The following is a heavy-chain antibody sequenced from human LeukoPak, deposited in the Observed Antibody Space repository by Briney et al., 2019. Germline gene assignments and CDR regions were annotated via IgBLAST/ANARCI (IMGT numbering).Heavy chain of an antibody. V-gene: IGHV5-51*01. D-gene: IGHD6-13*01. Sequence: GESLKISCQGSGYSFTDYWIGWVRQMPGKGLEWMGITYPGDSDTRYSPSFQGQVTISADKSISTAYLQWSSLKASDTAMYYCARRYSTDSIDYWGQGTLIIASS. J-gene: IGHJ4*02. CDR2: TYPGDSDT. CDR1: GYSFTDYW. CDR3: ARRYSTDSIDY.